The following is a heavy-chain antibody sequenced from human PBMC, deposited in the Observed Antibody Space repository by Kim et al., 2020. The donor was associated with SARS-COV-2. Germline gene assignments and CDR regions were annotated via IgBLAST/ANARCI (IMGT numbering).Heavy chain of an antibody. CDR2: KEDGSAK. Sequence: KEDGSAKYYVDSVKGRFFISRDNAKNLLYLQMNSLTGDDTAVYYCVRDFHFWGQGVLVTVSS. V-gene: IGHV3-7*01. J-gene: IGHJ4*02. CDR3: VRDFHF.